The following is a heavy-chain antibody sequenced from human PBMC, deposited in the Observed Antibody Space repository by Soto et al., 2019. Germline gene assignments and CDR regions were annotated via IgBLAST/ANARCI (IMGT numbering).Heavy chain of an antibody. CDR2: IYHSGSA. CDR1: GGSVNTAGYS. V-gene: IGHV4-30-2*01. D-gene: IGHD3-22*01. Sequence: SETLSLTCAVSGGSVNTAGYSWSWIRQPAGKELEWIGYIYHSGSAYYNPALKSRVTISLDRSNNHFSLKLISVTAADTAVYYCARVPIYYDSSGYYHYGTFDIWGQGTMVTVSS. J-gene: IGHJ3*02. CDR3: ARVPIYYDSSGYYHYGTFDI.